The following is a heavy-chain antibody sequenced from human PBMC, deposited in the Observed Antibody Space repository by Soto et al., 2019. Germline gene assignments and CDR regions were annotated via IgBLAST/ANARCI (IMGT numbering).Heavy chain of an antibody. CDR1: GFTFSSYG. D-gene: IGHD3-22*01. CDR2: IWYDGSNK. J-gene: IGHJ4*02. Sequence: ESVGGVVQPGRSLRLSCAASGFTFSSYGMHWVRQAPGKGLEWVAVIWYDGSNKYYADSVKGRFTISRDNSKNTLYLQMNSLRAEDTAVYYCARGDYYDSSGPQDYWGQGTLVTVSS. CDR3: ARGDYYDSSGPQDY. V-gene: IGHV3-33*01.